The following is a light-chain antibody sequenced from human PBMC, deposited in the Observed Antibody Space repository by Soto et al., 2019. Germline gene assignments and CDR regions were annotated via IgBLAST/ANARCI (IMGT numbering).Light chain of an antibody. V-gene: IGLV2-11*01. Sequence: QSALTQPRSVSGSPGQSVTISCTGTSSDVDDYNYVSWYQQYPVKAPRLIIFDVTERPSGVPDRFSGSKSGNTASLTISGLQAEDEADYYCGSYAVAYPVIFCGVTKLTVL. CDR1: SSDVDDYNY. CDR2: DVT. CDR3: GSYAVAYPVI. J-gene: IGLJ2*01.